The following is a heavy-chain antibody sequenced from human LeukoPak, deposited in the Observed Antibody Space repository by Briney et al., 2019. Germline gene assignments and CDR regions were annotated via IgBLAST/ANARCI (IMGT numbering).Heavy chain of an antibody. D-gene: IGHD5-18*01. V-gene: IGHV3-33*01. J-gene: IGHJ3*02. CDR2: IWYDGSNK. CDR3: ARDRRAGYNYGPQDI. CDR1: GFTFSSYG. Sequence: GGSLRLSCAASGFTFSSYGMHWVRQAPGKGLEWVAVIWYDGSNKYYADSVKGRFTISRDNSKNTLFLQMNSLRAEDTAIYYCARDRRAGYNYGPQDIWGQGTMVTVSS.